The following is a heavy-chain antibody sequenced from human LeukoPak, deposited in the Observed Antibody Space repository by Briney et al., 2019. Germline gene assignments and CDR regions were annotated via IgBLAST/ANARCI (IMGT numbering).Heavy chain of an antibody. Sequence: SETLSLTCTVSGDSIGGFYWSWIRQPAGKGLQWIGRISTSGSTNYNPSLKSRVTMSVDRSTNEFSLTVRSVTAADTALYYCARGLPSYGDYVDYYFYMDVWGKGTTVTVSS. CDR3: ARGLPSYGDYVDYYFYMDV. D-gene: IGHD4-17*01. CDR1: GDSIGGFY. V-gene: IGHV4-4*07. J-gene: IGHJ6*03. CDR2: ISTSGST.